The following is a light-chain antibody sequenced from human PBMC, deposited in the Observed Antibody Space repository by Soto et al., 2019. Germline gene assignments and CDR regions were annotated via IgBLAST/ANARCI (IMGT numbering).Light chain of an antibody. V-gene: IGKV1-5*01. CDR3: QQYKDGAWT. CDR2: DAS. Sequence: DIQLTQSPSTLSASVGDRVTVTCRASQRIDRYLAWYQQKPGKAPKLLVYDASTLEGGVPSSFSGSGSATEFTLTISSLQPDGFATYYCQQYKDGAWTFGQGTRVEIK. J-gene: IGKJ1*01. CDR1: QRIDRY.